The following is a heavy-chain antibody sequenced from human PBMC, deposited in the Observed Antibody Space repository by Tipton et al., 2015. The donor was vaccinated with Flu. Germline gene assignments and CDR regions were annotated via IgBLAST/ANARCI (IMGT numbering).Heavy chain of an antibody. CDR3: ASSLGPMNWFDP. CDR1: GGSISSGSRY. D-gene: IGHD7-27*01. Sequence: TLSLTCTVSGGSISSGSRYWSWVRQPAGKGLEWIGLIYTSGSTNYNPSLKSRVTISVDTSKNQFSLKLNSVTAADTAVYYCASSLGPMNWFDPWGQGTLATVSS. J-gene: IGHJ5*02. CDR2: IYTSGST. V-gene: IGHV4-61*02.